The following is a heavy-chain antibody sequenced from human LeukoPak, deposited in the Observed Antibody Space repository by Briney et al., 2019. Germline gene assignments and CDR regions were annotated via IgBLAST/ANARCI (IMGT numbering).Heavy chain of an antibody. CDR2: ISYDESQK. Sequence: GRSLRLSCAAPGFTFSDYPMHWVRQAPGKGLEWVAVISYDESQKWYADSVKGRFTISRDISKNTLYLEMDSLRREDTAVYYCARAYDSSWHNFDYWGQGSLVTVSS. CDR1: GFTFSDYP. D-gene: IGHD6-13*01. CDR3: ARAYDSSWHNFDY. V-gene: IGHV3-30-3*01. J-gene: IGHJ4*02.